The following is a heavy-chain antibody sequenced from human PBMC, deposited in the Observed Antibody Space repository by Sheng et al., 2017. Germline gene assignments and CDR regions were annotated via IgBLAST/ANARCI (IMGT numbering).Heavy chain of an antibody. CDR2: ISGSGGST. CDR3: AKGGTDLYYYYYYGMDV. D-gene: IGHD1-26*01. V-gene: IGHV3-23*01. CDR1: GFTFSSYA. J-gene: IGHJ6*02. Sequence: EVQLLESGGGLVQPGGSLRLSCAASGFTFSSYAMSWVRQAPGKGLEWVSAISGSGGSTYYADSVKGRFTISRDNSKNTLYRQMNSLRAEDTTVYYCAKGGTDLYYYYYYGMDVWGQGTTVTVSS.